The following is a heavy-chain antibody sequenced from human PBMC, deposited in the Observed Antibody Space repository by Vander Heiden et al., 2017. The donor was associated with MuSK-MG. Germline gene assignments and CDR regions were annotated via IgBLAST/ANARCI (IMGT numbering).Heavy chain of an antibody. V-gene: IGHV3-30*02. CDR3: AKDGHDYVDY. J-gene: IGHJ4*02. CDR2: IRYDGSNK. CDR1: GFTFSSYG. Sequence: QVQLVESGGGVVQPGGSLRLSCAASGFTFSSYGMHWVRQAPGKGLEWVAFIRYDGSNKYYADSVKGRFTISRDNSKSTLYLQMNSLRAEDTAVYYCAKDGHDYVDYWGQGTLVTVSS.